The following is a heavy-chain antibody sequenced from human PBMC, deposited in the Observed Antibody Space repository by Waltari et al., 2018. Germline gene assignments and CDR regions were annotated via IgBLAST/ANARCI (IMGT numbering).Heavy chain of an antibody. J-gene: IGHJ4*02. Sequence: GMHWVRQAPGKGLEWVAVISYDGSNKYYADSVKGRFTISRDNSKNTLYLQMNSLRAEDTAVYYCARGGYYYDSSGGDYWGQGTLVTVSS. CDR3: ARGGYYYDSSGGDY. V-gene: IGHV3-30*19. CDR2: ISYDGSNK. CDR1: G. D-gene: IGHD3-22*01.